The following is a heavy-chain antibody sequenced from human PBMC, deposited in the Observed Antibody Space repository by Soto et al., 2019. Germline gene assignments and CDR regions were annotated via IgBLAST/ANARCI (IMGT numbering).Heavy chain of an antibody. CDR3: ARRWFGAEGWFDP. V-gene: IGHV4-4*02. CDR2: IYHSGST. D-gene: IGHD3-10*01. J-gene: IGHJ5*02. Sequence: QVQLQESGPGLVKPSGTLSLTCAVSGGSISSSNWWSWVRQPPGKGLEWIGEIYHSGSTNYNPSFKRRATISVDKSKNQFSLKLSSVTAADTAVYYCARRWFGAEGWFDPWGQGTLVTVSS. CDR1: GGSISSSNW.